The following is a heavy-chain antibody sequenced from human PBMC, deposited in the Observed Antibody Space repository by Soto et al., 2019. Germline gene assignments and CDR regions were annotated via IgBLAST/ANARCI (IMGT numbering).Heavy chain of an antibody. CDR1: GFSLSTTGVG. CDR2: IYWDDKK. J-gene: IGHJ5*02. D-gene: IGHD1-1*01. V-gene: IGHV2-5*02. CDR3: ARNVVLSTAIPRPNLLAL. Sequence: ESXPTLVNPTQTLTLTCTFSGFSLSTTGVGVGWIRQPPGKALEWLALIYWDDKKRYSPSLKSRLTITKDTSKNQVVLTVTNMDPVDTATYYCARNVVLSTAIPRPNLLALCGQGSLVPVSS.